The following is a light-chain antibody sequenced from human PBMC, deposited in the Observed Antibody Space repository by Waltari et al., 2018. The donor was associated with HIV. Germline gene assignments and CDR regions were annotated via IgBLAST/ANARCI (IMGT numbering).Light chain of an antibody. V-gene: IGKV3-20*01. CDR3: QQYGSSPPYT. Sequence: EIVLTQSPGTLSLSPGERATLSCRASQSVSSSYLAWYQQKPGQAHRLLISGAASSATCIPDRFSGSGSGTDFTLTISRLEPEDFAVYYCQQYGSSPPYTFGQGTKLEIK. CDR2: GAA. CDR1: QSVSSSY. J-gene: IGKJ2*01.